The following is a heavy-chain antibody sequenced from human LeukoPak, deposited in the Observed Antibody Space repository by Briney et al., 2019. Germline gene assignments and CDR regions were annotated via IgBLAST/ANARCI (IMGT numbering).Heavy chain of an antibody. CDR3: AREGIAARPGFDY. CDR1: GFTFSSHG. D-gene: IGHD6-6*01. Sequence: PGGSLRLSCAASGFTFSSHGMHWVRQAPGKGLEWVAFIRYDGSNKYYAESVKGRFTSSRDNSKNTLYLQMNSLRAEDTAVYYCAREGIAARPGFDYWGQGTLVTVSS. CDR2: IRYDGSNK. V-gene: IGHV3-30*02. J-gene: IGHJ4*02.